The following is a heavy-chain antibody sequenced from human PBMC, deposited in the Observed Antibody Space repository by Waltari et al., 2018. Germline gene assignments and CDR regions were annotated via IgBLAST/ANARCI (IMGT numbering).Heavy chain of an antibody. J-gene: IGHJ4*02. V-gene: IGHV4-61*02. CDR2: IYNSGGV. Sequence: QVQLQESGPGLVKPSQTLSLTCTVSGASISNGRSPWSCIRQPAGKRLEWIGRIYNSGGVNYTPSLKSRVTISIDTSKNQFSLDLRSVTAADTAIYYCAREEGRYYNFWNGYYAFDNWGQGTLVTVSS. D-gene: IGHD3-3*01. CDR3: AREEGRYYNFWNGYYAFDN. CDR1: GASISNGRSP.